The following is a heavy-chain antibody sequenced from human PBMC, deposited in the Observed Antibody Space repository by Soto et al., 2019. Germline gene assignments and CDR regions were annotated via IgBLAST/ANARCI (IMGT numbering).Heavy chain of an antibody. Sequence: QVQLVQSGGEVKKPGASVKVSCKTSGYSFTTYGISWVRQAPGQGLEWMGWISAYNGNTNYAQKLQDRVTMTTDTSTSTAYMELRSLRSDDTAVYYCARVGPAPCYYSGMDVWGQGSTVTVSS. CDR1: GYSFTTYG. CDR3: ARVGPAPCYYSGMDV. J-gene: IGHJ6*02. V-gene: IGHV1-18*01. CDR2: ISAYNGNT.